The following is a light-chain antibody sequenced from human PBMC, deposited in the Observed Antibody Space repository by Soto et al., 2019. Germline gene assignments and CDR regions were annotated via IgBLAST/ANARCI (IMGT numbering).Light chain of an antibody. J-gene: IGLJ3*02. V-gene: IGLV6-57*01. CDR1: SGSIASNY. CDR2: DDN. Sequence: NFMLTQPHSVSESPGKTVTISCTRSSGSIASNYVQWYQQRPGSSPTTVIYDDNQRPSGVPDRFSGSIDSSSNSASLTISRLKTEDEADYHCQSYDRSNWVFGGGTKLTVL. CDR3: QSYDRSNWV.